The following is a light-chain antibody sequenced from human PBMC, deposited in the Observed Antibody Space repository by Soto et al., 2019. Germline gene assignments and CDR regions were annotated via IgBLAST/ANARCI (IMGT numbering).Light chain of an antibody. Sequence: QSALTQPASVSGSPGQSITISCTGTSSDVGSYNLVSWYQQHPCKAPKLMIYEGSKRPSGVSNRFSGFKSGNKASLTISGLQAEDEADYYCCSYAGSSTLVFGGGTKVTVL. J-gene: IGLJ2*01. CDR3: CSYAGSSTLV. V-gene: IGLV2-23*01. CDR1: SSDVGSYNL. CDR2: EGS.